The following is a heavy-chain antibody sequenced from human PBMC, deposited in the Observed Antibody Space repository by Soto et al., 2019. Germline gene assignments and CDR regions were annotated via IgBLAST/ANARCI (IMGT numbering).Heavy chain of an antibody. CDR2: IIPIFGTA. D-gene: IGHD6-19*01. CDR1: GGNFSSYA. CDR3: ARISSASSGWLPDY. Sequence: SVKVSCTASGGNFSSYAISRVRQAPGQGLEWMGGIIPIFGTANYAQKFQGRVTITADKSTSTAYMELSSLRSEDTAVYYCARISSASSGWLPDYWGQGTLVTVSS. V-gene: IGHV1-69*06. J-gene: IGHJ4*02.